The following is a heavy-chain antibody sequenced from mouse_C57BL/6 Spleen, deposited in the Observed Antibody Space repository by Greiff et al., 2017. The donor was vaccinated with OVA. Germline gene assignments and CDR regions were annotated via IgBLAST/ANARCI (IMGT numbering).Heavy chain of an antibody. V-gene: IGHV1-82*01. CDR2: IYPGDGDT. D-gene: IGHD1-1*01. CDR1: GYAFSSSW. J-gene: IGHJ2*01. Sequence: QVQLQQSGPELVKPGASVKISCKASGYAFSSSWMNWVKQRPGKGLEWIGRIYPGDGDTNYNGKFKGKATLTADKSSSTAYMQLSSLTSEDSAVYLRAREYYGSSSYYFDYWGQGTTLTVSS. CDR3: AREYYGSSSYYFDY.